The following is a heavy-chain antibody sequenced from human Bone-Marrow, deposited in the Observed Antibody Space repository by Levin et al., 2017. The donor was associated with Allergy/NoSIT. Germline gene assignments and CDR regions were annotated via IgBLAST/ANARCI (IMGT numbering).Heavy chain of an antibody. CDR2: ISSDGSTT. CDR1: GFHFRSYW. V-gene: IGHV3-74*01. D-gene: IGHD3/OR15-3a*01. CDR3: ASEYYGVWTGYYYDY. Sequence: GESLRLSCAASGFHFRSYWMHWVRQAPGKGLVWVSRISSDGSTTTYADSVKGRFTISRDNAKNTLYLHMNSLRAEDTAVYYCASEYYGVWTGYYYDYWGQGTLVTVSS. J-gene: IGHJ4*02.